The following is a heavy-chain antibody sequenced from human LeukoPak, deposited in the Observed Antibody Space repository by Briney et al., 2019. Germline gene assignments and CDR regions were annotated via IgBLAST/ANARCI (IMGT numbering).Heavy chain of an antibody. CDR2: INHSGST. V-gene: IGHV4-34*01. D-gene: IGHD3-22*01. CDR1: GGSFSGYY. J-gene: IGHJ4*02. CDR3: ARGVPPDNTNYYDSSGSFDY. Sequence: SETLSLTCAVYGGSFSGYYWSWIRQPPGKGLEWIGEINHSGSTNYNPSLKSRVTISVDTSKNQFSLKLSSVTAADTAVYYCARGVPPDNTNYYDSSGSFDYWGQGTLVTVSS.